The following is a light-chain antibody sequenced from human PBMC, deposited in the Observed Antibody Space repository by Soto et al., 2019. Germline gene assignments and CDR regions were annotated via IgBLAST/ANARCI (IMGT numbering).Light chain of an antibody. J-gene: IGKJ3*01. CDR1: QSGSTN. V-gene: IGKV3-15*01. CDR2: GPS. CDR3: QEYDKWPPGFT. Sequence: EIVMTQAPATLYVSPGERATLSCRASQSGSTNLAWYQQKPGQAPRLLIYGPSIRATGIPARFSGSGSGTEFTLTINSLQSEDFALYYCQEYDKWPPGFTFGPGIRVDNK.